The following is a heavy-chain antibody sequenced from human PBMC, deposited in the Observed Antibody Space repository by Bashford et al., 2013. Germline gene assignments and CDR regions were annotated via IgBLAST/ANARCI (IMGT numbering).Heavy chain of an antibody. D-gene: IGHD3-22*01. J-gene: IGHJ4*02. CDR3: ARRVYYDSSGFDS. Sequence: WVRQMPGKGLEWMGIIYPGDSETTYSPSFIGQVTISADKSSSTAYLQWNSLKASDTATYYCARRVYYDSSGFDSWGQGTLVTVSS. V-gene: IGHV5-51*01. CDR2: IYPGDSET.